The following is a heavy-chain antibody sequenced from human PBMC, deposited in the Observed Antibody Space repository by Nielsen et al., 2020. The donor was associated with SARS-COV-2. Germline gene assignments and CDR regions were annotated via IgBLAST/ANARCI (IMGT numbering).Heavy chain of an antibody. Sequence: SETLSLTCTVSDGSITTGGYYWTWIRQPPGKGLEWIGFIYHSGSAYYNPSLKSRVTMSIGPSKNQFSLKLTSVTAADTAIYYCARDRRYYYYYYGLDVWGHGTTVTVSS. CDR1: DGSITTGGYY. CDR2: IYHSGSA. J-gene: IGHJ6*02. V-gene: IGHV4-30-4*01. CDR3: ARDRRYYYYYYGLDV.